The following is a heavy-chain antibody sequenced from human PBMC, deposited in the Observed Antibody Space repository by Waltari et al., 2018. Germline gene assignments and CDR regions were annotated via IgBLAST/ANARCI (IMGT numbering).Heavy chain of an antibody. Sequence: EGQLVESGGGLVKPGGSLRLSCAASGFTVTSTYMNWVRQAPGKGRGWVSTISSSATTFYADSVKGRFTISRDNSKNILFLQMDDLRVNDTAVYFCARGGQIVRPRPLDLWGPGTLVTVSS. V-gene: IGHV3-66*01. D-gene: IGHD6-6*01. CDR1: GFTVTSTY. CDR2: ISSSATT. CDR3: ARGGQIVRPRPLDL. J-gene: IGHJ3*01.